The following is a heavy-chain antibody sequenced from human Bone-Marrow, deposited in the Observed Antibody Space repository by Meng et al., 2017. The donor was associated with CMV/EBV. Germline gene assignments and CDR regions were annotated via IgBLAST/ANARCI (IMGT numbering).Heavy chain of an antibody. D-gene: IGHD3-10*01. CDR1: GGSFSGYY. J-gene: IGHJ4*02. Sequence: SETLSLTCAVYGGSFSGYYWSWIRQPPGKGLEWIGEINHSGSTNYNPSLKSRVTISVDTSKNQFSLKLSSVTAADTAVYYCAKDRGGSGSYEVDYWGQGKLVTVSS. CDR2: INHSGST. CDR3: AKDRGGSGSYEVDY. V-gene: IGHV4-34*01.